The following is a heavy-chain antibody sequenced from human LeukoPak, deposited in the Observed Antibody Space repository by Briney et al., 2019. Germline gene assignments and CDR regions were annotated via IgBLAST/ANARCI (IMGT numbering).Heavy chain of an antibody. Sequence: GGSLRLSCAASGFTFSSYWMSWVRQAPGKGLEWVANIKQDGSEKYYVDSVKGRFTISRDNAKNSLYLQMNSLRAEDAAVYYCARAEAYSGYDYYFDYWGQGTLVTVSS. V-gene: IGHV3-7*01. D-gene: IGHD5-12*01. CDR1: GFTFSSYW. CDR3: ARAEAYSGYDYYFDY. J-gene: IGHJ4*02. CDR2: IKQDGSEK.